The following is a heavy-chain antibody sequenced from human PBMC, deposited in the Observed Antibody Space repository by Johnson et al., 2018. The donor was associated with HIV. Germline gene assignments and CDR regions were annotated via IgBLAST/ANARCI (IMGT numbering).Heavy chain of an antibody. CDR2: IKRKIEAEAT. V-gene: IGHV3-15*01. Sequence: VQLVESGGGLVQPGGSLRLSCAASGFTVSSNYMSWVRQAPGKGLEWVGRIKRKIEAEATDYAAPVKGRFTISRYDSKNTLFLQMSSLKTDDTAVYYCTTAIVIDAFDIWGQGTMVTVSS. CDR1: GFTVSSNY. D-gene: IGHD3-16*02. J-gene: IGHJ3*02. CDR3: TTAIVIDAFDI.